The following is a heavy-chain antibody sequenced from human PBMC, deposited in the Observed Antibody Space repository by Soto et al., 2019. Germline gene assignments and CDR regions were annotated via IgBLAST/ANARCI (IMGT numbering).Heavy chain of an antibody. CDR1: GYTFTNYA. CDR3: ARGGCSGTSCCTRENYYAMGV. D-gene: IGHD2-2*01. V-gene: IGHV1-3*01. CDR2: INAGNDNT. J-gene: IGHJ6*02. Sequence: GASVKVSCKASGYTFTNYAMHWVRQAPGQRRKWMGWINAGNDNTKYSQKFQGRVTITRDTSASTAYMELSSLRSEDTAVYDCARGGCSGTSCCTRENYYAMGVWGQGTMVNVSS.